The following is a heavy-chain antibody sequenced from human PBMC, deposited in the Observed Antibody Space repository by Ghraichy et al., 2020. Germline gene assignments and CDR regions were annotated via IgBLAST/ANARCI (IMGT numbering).Heavy chain of an antibody. CDR2: IGGSGGST. CDR3: AKVRTGSYYYLDS. Sequence: GGSLRLSCAASGFTFSSYAMSWVRQAPGKGLQWVSAIGGSGGSTYYADSVKGRFTISRDNSKNTLYLQMNSLRAGDTAVYYCAKVRTGSYYYLDSWGQGTLVTGSS. V-gene: IGHV3-23*01. CDR1: GFTFSSYA. D-gene: IGHD1-26*01. J-gene: IGHJ4*02.